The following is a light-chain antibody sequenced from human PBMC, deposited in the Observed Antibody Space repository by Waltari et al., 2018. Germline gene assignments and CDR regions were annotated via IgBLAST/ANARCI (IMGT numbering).Light chain of an antibody. CDR1: QSIRSW. CDR2: QAS. V-gene: IGKV1-5*03. J-gene: IGKJ4*01. Sequence: DIQMTQSPSTLSASVGDRVNITCRASQSIRSWLAWYQQKPGKAPKVLIYQASSLESGVPSRFSGSGSGTEFTLTISSLQPDDSATYFCQQYNNYAPLTFGGGTRVEIK. CDR3: QQYNNYAPLT.